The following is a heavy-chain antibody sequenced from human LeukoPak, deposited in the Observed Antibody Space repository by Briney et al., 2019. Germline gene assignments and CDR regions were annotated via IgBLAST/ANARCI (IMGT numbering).Heavy chain of an antibody. J-gene: IGHJ6*02. Sequence: SVKVSCKASGYTFTSYYMHWVRQAPGQGLEWMGGIIPIFGTANHVQKFQGRVTITADESTSTAYMELSSLRSEDTAVYYCARGVIVVVVAARGDYYYGMDVWGRGTTVTVSS. CDR2: IIPIFGTA. V-gene: IGHV1-69*13. D-gene: IGHD2-15*01. CDR3: ARGVIVVVVAARGDYYYGMDV. CDR1: GYTFTSYY.